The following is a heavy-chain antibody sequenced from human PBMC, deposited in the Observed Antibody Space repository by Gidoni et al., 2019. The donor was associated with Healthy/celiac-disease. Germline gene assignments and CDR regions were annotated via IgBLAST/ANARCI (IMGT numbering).Heavy chain of an antibody. CDR3: ARHRSYCSSTSCYAGAVYYFDY. D-gene: IGHD2-2*01. CDR2: IYYSGST. V-gene: IGHV4-39*01. CDR1: GGSISSSSYY. J-gene: IGHJ4*02. Sequence: QLQLQESGPGLVKPSETLSLTCTVPGGSISSSSYYWGWIRQPPGKGLEWIGSIYYSGSTYYNPSLKSRVTISVDTSKNQFSLKLSSVTAADTAVYYCARHRSYCSSTSCYAGAVYYFDYWGQGTLVTVSS.